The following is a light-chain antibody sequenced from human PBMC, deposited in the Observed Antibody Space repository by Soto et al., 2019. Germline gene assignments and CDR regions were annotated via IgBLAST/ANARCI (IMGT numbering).Light chain of an antibody. CDR3: QQYYNWPPYT. Sequence: EIVLTQSPATLSVSPGDRATLSCRASQSVSSNVAWYQQKPGQTPRLIIYGASTRATGVPPRFSGSRSGTEFTLPISSLQSEDFAVYYCQQYYNWPPYTFGQGTKLDFK. CDR1: QSVSSN. CDR2: GAS. J-gene: IGKJ2*01. V-gene: IGKV3-15*01.